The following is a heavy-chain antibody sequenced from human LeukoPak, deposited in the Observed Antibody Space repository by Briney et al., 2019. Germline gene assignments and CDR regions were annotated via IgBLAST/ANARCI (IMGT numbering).Heavy chain of an antibody. D-gene: IGHD1-26*01. V-gene: IGHV3-53*01. CDR1: GFTFRNYA. CDR3: ARDPLGATPSGDSFEI. Sequence: GGSLRLSCAASGFTFRNYAMSWVRQAPGKGLEWVSIIYSGGYTYYADSVKGRFTISRDNSKNTLYLQMNSLRAEDTAVYYCARDPLGATPSGDSFEIWGQGTVVTVSS. J-gene: IGHJ3*02. CDR2: IYSGGYT.